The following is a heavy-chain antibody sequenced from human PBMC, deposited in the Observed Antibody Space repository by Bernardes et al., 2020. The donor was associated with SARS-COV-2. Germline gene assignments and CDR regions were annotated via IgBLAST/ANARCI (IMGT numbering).Heavy chain of an antibody. J-gene: IGHJ4*02. D-gene: IGHD3-16*01. Sequence: RGSLRLSCAASGFTVSSNYMGWVRQAPGTGLEWVSVIYRGGSTYYADSVKGRFSISRDNSKNTLFLQMNSLRVEDTAVYYCASRMATSWGFDYWGQGTLVTVSS. V-gene: IGHV3-66*02. CDR2: IYRGGST. CDR1: GFTVSSNY. CDR3: ASRMATSWGFDY.